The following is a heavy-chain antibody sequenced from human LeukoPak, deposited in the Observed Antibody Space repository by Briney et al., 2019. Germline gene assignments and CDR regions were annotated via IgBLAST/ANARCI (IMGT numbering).Heavy chain of an antibody. Sequence: SETLSLTCTVSGGSISSYYWSWIRQPPGKGLEWIGYIYYSGSTNYNPSLKSRVTISVDTSKNQFSLKLSSVTAADTAVYYCASTPHRTTYYDFWSGYYPRGWFDPWGQGTLVTVSS. CDR2: IYYSGST. V-gene: IGHV4-59*12. J-gene: IGHJ5*02. CDR1: GGSISSYY. CDR3: ASTPHRTTYYDFWSGYYPRGWFDP. D-gene: IGHD3-3*01.